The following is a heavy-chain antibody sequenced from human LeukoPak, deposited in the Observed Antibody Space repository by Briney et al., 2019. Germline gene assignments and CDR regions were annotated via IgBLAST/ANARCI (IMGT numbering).Heavy chain of an antibody. J-gene: IGHJ4*02. CDR2: IKPNSGGT. Sequence: VASVKVSCKASGYTFTGYYMHWVRQAPGQGLEWMGWIKPNSGGTNYAQKLQGRVTMTTDTSTSTAYMELRSLRSDDTAVYYCARAPRSSGYYPDYWGQGTLVTVSS. CDR3: ARAPRSSGYYPDY. D-gene: IGHD3-22*01. CDR1: GYTFTGYY. V-gene: IGHV1-2*02.